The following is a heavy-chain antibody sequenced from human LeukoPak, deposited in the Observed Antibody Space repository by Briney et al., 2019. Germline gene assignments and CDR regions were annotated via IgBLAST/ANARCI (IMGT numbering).Heavy chain of an antibody. V-gene: IGHV4-39*01. Sequence: SETLSLTCTVSGGTISSSSYYWGWIRQPPGKGLEWIGSIYYSGSTYYNPSLKSRVTISVDTSKNQFSLKLSSVTAADTAVYYCARQRIAARLIDYWGQGTLDTVSS. CDR1: GGTISSSSYY. J-gene: IGHJ4*02. CDR3: ARQRIAARLIDY. CDR2: IYYSGST. D-gene: IGHD6-6*01.